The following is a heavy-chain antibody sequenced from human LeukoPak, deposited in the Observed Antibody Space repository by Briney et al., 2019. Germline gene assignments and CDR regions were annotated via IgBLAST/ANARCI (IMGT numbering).Heavy chain of an antibody. CDR1: GYTFSSYA. J-gene: IGHJ5*02. CDR3: ARGGRSAGIAPPRWFDP. D-gene: IGHD6-13*01. V-gene: IGHV1-69*13. CDR2: IIPIFGTA. Sequence: GASVKVSCKASGYTFSSYAISWVRQAPGQGLEWMGGIIPIFGTANYAQKFQGRVTITADESTSTAYMELSSLRSEDTAVYYCARGGRSAGIAPPRWFDPWGQGTLVTVSS.